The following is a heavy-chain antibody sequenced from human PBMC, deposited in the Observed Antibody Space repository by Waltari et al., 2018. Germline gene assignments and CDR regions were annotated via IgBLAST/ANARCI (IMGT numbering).Heavy chain of an antibody. V-gene: IGHV4-39*07. CDR1: GGSISSSSYY. J-gene: IGHJ3*02. CDR2: IYYSGST. CDR3: ARDFSLDFWSGYPHDAFDI. D-gene: IGHD3-3*01. Sequence: QLQLQESGPGLVKPSETLSLTCTVSGGSISSSSYYWGWIRQPPGKGLEWIGSIYYSGSTYYNPSLKSRVTISVDTSKNQFSLKLSSVTAADTAVYYCARDFSLDFWSGYPHDAFDIWGQGTMVTVSS.